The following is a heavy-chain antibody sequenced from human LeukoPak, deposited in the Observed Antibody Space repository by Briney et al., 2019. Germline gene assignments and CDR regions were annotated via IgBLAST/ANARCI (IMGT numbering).Heavy chain of an antibody. V-gene: IGHV3-11*06. CDR1: GFTFSDYY. Sequence: PGGSLRLSCAASGFTFSDYYMSWIRQAPGKGLEWVSSISSSSSYIYYADSVKGRFTISRDNAKNSLYLQMNSLRAEDTAVYYCARDEGELTSDYWGQGTLVTVSS. CDR2: ISSSSSYI. J-gene: IGHJ4*02. CDR3: ARDEGELTSDY. D-gene: IGHD1-26*01.